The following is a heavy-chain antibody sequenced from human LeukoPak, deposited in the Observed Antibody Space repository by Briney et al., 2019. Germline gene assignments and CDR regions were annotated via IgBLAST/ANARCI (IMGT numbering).Heavy chain of an antibody. CDR2: IKSKKDGEIT. CDR3: STGGGVLRFL. D-gene: IGHD3-3*01. CDR1: GFSFRDYW. V-gene: IGHV3-15*01. Sequence: GGSLRLSCAASGFSFRDYWMSWVRQAPGKGLEWVGRIKSKKDGEITDYAAPVKGRFTISRDDSKDTLYLQMNSLKTEDTAVYYCSTGGGVLRFLGGQGTLVTVSS. J-gene: IGHJ4*02.